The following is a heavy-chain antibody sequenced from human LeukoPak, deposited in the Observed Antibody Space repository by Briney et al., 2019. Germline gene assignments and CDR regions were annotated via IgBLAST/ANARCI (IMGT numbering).Heavy chain of an antibody. V-gene: IGHV3-33*06. Sequence: GRSLRLSCAASGFTFSSYDMHWVRQAPGKGLEWVAVIWYDGSNKYYADSVKGRFTISRDNSKNTLYLQMNSLRAEDTAVYYCAKDRVVGVGYFDYWGQGTLVTVSS. CDR2: IWYDGSNK. J-gene: IGHJ4*02. D-gene: IGHD2-21*01. CDR3: AKDRVVGVGYFDY. CDR1: GFTFSSYD.